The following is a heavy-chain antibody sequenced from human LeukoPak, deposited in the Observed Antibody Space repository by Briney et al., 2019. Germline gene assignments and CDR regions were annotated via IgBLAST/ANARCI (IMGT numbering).Heavy chain of an antibody. J-gene: IGHJ4*02. V-gene: IGHV3-43*01. CDR2: INWDGNSA. D-gene: IGHD2-15*01. Sequence: GGSLRLSCVVSGFTFDDYTMHWVRQVPGKGLEWVSLINWDGNSAYYADSVKGRFTVSRDNSKNALFLQMNSLRTEDTALYHCAKDSPIYYSGGSCSIDHWGQGTLVTVSS. CDR1: GFTFDDYT. CDR3: AKDSPIYYSGGSCSIDH.